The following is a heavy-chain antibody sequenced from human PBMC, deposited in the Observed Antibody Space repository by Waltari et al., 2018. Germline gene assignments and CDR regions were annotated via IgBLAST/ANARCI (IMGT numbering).Heavy chain of an antibody. Sequence: EVQLLQSGGGLIQPGGSLRLSCATSGFSFSSEAMNWVRQDPGKGLEWVSVFARIGAIVYADSVNGRFTISRDISTSTLYLQMNNLRAEDTAIYYCAKEGQLGYFVEWGQGTLVTVSS. V-gene: IGHV3-23*01. D-gene: IGHD3-9*01. CDR2: FARIGAIV. J-gene: IGHJ4*02. CDR1: GFSFSSEA. CDR3: AKEGQLGYFVE.